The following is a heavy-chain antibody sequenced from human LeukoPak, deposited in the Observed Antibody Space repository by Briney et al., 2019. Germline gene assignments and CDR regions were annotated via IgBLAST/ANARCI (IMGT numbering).Heavy chain of an antibody. CDR3: AVRSKLGYCSSTSCSPPDY. CDR1: GYTFTSYA. J-gene: IGHJ4*02. V-gene: IGHV1-3*01. CDR2: INAGNGNT. Sequence: ASVKVSCKASGYTFTSYAMHWVRQAPGQRLEWMGWINAGNGNTKYSQKFQGRVTITRDTSASTAYMELSSLRSEDTAVYYCAVRSKLGYCSSTSCSPPDYWGQGTLVTVSS. D-gene: IGHD2-2*01.